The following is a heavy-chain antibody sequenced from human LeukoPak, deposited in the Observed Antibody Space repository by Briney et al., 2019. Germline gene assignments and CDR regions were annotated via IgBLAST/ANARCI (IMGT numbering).Heavy chain of an antibody. CDR3: ARGPYYYDTSAWLDP. Sequence: SETLSLTCTVSGGSISSGDYYWSWIRQPPGKGLEWIGYIYYSGNTYYNPSLKSRLTISVDTSKNQFSLRLSSVTAADTAVYYCARGPYYYDTSAWLDPWGQGTQVTVSS. CDR2: IYYSGNT. V-gene: IGHV4-30-4*01. CDR1: GGSISSGDYY. J-gene: IGHJ5*02. D-gene: IGHD3-22*01.